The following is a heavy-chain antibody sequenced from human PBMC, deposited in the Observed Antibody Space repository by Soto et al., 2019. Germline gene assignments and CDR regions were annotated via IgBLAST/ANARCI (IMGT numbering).Heavy chain of an antibody. CDR3: ARSGQRVLWDY. D-gene: IGHD2-2*01. Sequence: GGSLRLSCAASGFTFSSYEMNWVRQAPGKGLEWVSYITSSGSIIFYADSVKGRFTISRDNAKNSLYLQMNSLRGEDTAVYYCARSGQRVLWDYWGQGTLVTVSS. V-gene: IGHV3-48*03. J-gene: IGHJ4*02. CDR2: ITSSGSII. CDR1: GFTFSSYE.